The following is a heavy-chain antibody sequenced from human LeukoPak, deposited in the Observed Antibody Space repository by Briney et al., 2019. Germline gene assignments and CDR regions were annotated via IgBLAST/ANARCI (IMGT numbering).Heavy chain of an antibody. CDR3: AAAPTYYYYYGMDV. Sequence: SETLSLTCAVHGGSFSGYYWSWIRQPPGKGLEWIGEINHSGSTNYNPSLKSRVTIPVDTSKNQFSLKLSSVTAADTAVYYCAAAPTYYYYYGMDVWGQGTTVTVSS. J-gene: IGHJ6*02. V-gene: IGHV4-34*01. CDR2: INHSGST. CDR1: GGSFSGYY.